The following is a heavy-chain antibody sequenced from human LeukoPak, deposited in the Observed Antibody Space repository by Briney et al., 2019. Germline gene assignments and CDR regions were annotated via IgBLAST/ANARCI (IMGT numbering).Heavy chain of an antibody. CDR1: GYTFTSYG. CDR2: INGYNGNT. D-gene: IGHD3-10*01. CDR3: ARDWATMVRRQGFSERMRV. Sequence: ASVKVSCKASGYTFTSYGISWVRQAPGQGLEWMGWINGYNGNTNYAQKLQGRVTMTTDTSTSTAYMELRSLRSDDTAVYYCARDWATMVRRQGFSERMRVWGQGTLVTVSS. J-gene: IGHJ4*02. V-gene: IGHV1-18*01.